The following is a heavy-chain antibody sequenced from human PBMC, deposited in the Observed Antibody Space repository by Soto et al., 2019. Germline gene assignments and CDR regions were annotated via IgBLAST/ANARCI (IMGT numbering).Heavy chain of an antibody. J-gene: IGHJ5*02. V-gene: IGHV1-69*02. CDR1: GGTFSSYT. CDR3: ASDRYGSGFAP. CDR2: IIPILGIA. D-gene: IGHD3-10*01. Sequence: QVQLVQSGAEVKKPGSSVKVSCKASGGTFSSYTISWVRQAPGQGLEWMGRIIPILGIANYAQKFQGRVTITADESTSTAYMELTSLRSEDTAVSYCASDRYGSGFAPWGQGTLVTVSS.